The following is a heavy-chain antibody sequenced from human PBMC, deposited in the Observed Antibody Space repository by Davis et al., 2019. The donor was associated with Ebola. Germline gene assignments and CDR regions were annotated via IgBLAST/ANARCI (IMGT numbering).Heavy chain of an antibody. CDR1: GDSISSTSDY. D-gene: IGHD1-1*01. CDR3: ARNDAGGLNYYFDY. Sequence: PSETLSLTCTVSGDSISSTSDYWAWIRQTPGKGLEWIGNIYYSGTTDYNPSLKSRVAISVDTSKNQFSLRLSSVTAADTAVYYCARNDAGGLNYYFDYWGQGTLVTVSS. V-gene: IGHV4-39*01. CDR2: IYYSGTT. J-gene: IGHJ4*02.